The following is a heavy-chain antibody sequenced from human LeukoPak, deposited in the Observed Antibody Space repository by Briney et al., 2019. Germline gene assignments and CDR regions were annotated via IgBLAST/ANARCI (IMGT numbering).Heavy chain of an antibody. CDR3: ATMIAVAGTPYFDY. V-gene: IGHV4-34*01. D-gene: IGHD6-19*01. Sequence: PSETLSLTCAVYGGSFSGYYWGWIRQPPGKGLEWIGNIYYSGSTYYNPSLKSRVTISVDTSKNQFSLKLSSVTAADTAVYYCATMIAVAGTPYFDYWGQGTLVTVSS. J-gene: IGHJ4*02. CDR1: GGSFSGYY. CDR2: IYYSGST.